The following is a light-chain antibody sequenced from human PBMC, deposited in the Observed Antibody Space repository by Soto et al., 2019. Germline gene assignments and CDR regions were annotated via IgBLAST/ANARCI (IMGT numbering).Light chain of an antibody. V-gene: IGLV9-49*01. J-gene: IGLJ1*01. Sequence: QSVLTQPPSASASLGASVTLTCTLSSGYNNYKVDWYQQRPGKGPRFVMRVGTGGIVGPKGDGIPDRFSVLGSGLNRYLTIKNIQEEDEGDYHCGTDHGSESDFVYVFGSGTKLTVL. CDR3: GTDHGSESDFVYV. CDR1: SGYNNYK. CDR2: VGTGGIVG.